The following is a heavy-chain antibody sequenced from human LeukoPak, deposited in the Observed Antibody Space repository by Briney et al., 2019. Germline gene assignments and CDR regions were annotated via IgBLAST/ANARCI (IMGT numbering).Heavy chain of an antibody. CDR1: GYTFTSYD. J-gene: IGHJ6*02. CDR3: ARVFRGLYYYYGMDV. Sequence: ASVKVSCKASGYTFTSYDINWVRQATGQGLEWMGWMNPNSGNTGYAQKFQGRVTMTRNTSISTAYMELSSLRSEDTAVYYCARVFRGLYYYYGMDVWARGTTVTVSS. V-gene: IGHV1-8*01. CDR2: MNPNSGNT. D-gene: IGHD2-21*01.